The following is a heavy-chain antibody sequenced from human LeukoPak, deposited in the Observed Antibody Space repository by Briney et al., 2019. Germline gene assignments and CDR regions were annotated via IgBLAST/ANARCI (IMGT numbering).Heavy chain of an antibody. CDR3: AKMGTLDTGHFDY. V-gene: IGHV3-23*01. CDR1: GSTFSSSA. J-gene: IGHJ4*02. D-gene: IGHD7-27*01. CDR2: ISGSDDST. Sequence: PGGSLRLSCAASGSTFSSSAMSWVRQAPGKGLEWVSTISGSDDSTYYADSVKGRFTISRDHSKNTLYLQINSLRAEDTAVYYCAKMGTLDTGHFDYWGQGTLVTVSS.